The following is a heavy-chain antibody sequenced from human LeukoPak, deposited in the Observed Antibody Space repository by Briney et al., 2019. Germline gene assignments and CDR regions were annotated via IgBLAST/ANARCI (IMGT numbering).Heavy chain of an antibody. CDR3: ARLRYGEGY. CDR2: IDRYGNT. Sequence: SETLSLTCAVYGGSFSDYHWSWIRQPPGKGLEWIGQIDRYGNTNYNPSLKSRVTISVDTSKNQFSLKLSSVTAADTAVYYCARLRYGEGYWGQGTLVTVSS. D-gene: IGHD4-17*01. V-gene: IGHV4-34*01. CDR1: GGSFSDYH. J-gene: IGHJ4*02.